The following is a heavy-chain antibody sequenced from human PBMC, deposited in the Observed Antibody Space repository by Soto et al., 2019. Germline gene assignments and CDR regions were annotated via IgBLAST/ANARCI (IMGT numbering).Heavy chain of an antibody. CDR1: GFXFSTHA. CDR2: ISGSGGST. V-gene: IGHV3-23*01. J-gene: IGHJ3*02. CDR3: AKALGNDYGGAAAAFDI. D-gene: IGHD4-17*01. Sequence: AGSLIPAYPASGFXFSTHAMSCVRQAPGKGLEWVSAISGSGGSTYYADSVKGRFTIARDNSKNTLYLQMNSLRAEDTAVYYCAKALGNDYGGAAAAFDIWGQGTMVTVSS.